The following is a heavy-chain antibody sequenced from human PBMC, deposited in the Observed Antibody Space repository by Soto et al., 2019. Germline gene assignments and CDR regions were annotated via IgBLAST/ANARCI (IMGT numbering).Heavy chain of an antibody. J-gene: IGHJ4*01. CDR2: IHNDGSIT. Sequence: GSLRLSCAASGFTFSSYWMHWVRQAPGKGLMWVSRIHNDGSITRYADSVKGRFTISRDNAKNTLYLQMSSLRVEDTAVYYCARDNWNAYWGQGTLVTVSS. CDR3: ARDNWNAY. V-gene: IGHV3-74*01. D-gene: IGHD1-20*01. CDR1: GFTFSSYW.